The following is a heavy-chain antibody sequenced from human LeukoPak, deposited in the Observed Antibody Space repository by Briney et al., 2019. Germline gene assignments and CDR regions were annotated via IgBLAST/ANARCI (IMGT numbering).Heavy chain of an antibody. Sequence: SETLSLTCTVSGYSISSGYYWGWIRQPPGKGLEWIGIIYHSGRTDYNPSLKSRVTISEDTSKNQFSLKLNSVTSADTAVYYCARGYGWSSYNNFNHWGQGILVTVSS. V-gene: IGHV4-38-2*02. CDR1: GYSISSGYY. J-gene: IGHJ4*02. CDR3: ARGYGWSSYNNFNH. CDR2: IYHSGRT. D-gene: IGHD3-10*01.